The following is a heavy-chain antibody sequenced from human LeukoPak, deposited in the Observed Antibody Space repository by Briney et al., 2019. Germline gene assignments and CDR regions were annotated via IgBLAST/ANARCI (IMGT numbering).Heavy chain of an antibody. V-gene: IGHV3-30-3*01. Sequence: GGSLRLSCAASGFTFSSYAMHWVRQAPGKGLEWVAVISYDGSNKYYADSVKGRFTISRDYSKNTLYLQMNSLRAEDTAVYYCARGPVAASEDYWGQGTLVTVSS. CDR2: ISYDGSNK. CDR1: GFTFSSYA. CDR3: ARGPVAASEDY. D-gene: IGHD2-15*01. J-gene: IGHJ4*02.